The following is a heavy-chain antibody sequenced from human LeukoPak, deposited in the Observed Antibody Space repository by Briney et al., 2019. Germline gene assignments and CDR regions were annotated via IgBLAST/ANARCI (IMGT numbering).Heavy chain of an antibody. J-gene: IGHJ4*02. V-gene: IGHV1-69*13. CDR1: GGTFSSYA. D-gene: IGHD4-17*01. Sequence: SVKVSCKASGGTFSSYAISWVRQAPGQGLEWMGGIIPIFGTANYAQKFQGRVTITADESTSTAYMELSSLRSEDTAVYYCARDAQHSPYGDYGDYWGQGTLVTVSS. CDR3: ARDAQHSPYGDYGDY. CDR2: IIPIFGTA.